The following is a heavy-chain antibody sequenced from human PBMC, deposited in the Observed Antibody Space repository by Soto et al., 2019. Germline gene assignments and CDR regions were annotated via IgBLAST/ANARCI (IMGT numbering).Heavy chain of an antibody. CDR2: INSDGSST. CDR3: ARDVVEMATIPAFDI. D-gene: IGHD2-21*01. CDR1: GFTFSSYW. Sequence: GESLKISCAASGFTFSSYWMHWVRQAPGKGLVWVSRINSDGSSTSYADSVKGRFTISRDNAKNTLYLQMNSLRAEDTAVYYCARDVVEMATIPAFDIWGQGTMVTVSS. V-gene: IGHV3-74*01. J-gene: IGHJ3*02.